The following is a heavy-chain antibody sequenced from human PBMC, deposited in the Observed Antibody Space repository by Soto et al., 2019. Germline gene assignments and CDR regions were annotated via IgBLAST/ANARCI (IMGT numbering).Heavy chain of an antibody. Sequence: GKGLEWVSAISGSGGSTYYADSVKGRFTISRDNSKNTLDLQMNSLRAEDTAVYYCAKDRPGVAARANWLDPWGQGTLVTVSS. CDR2: ISGSGGST. CDR3: AKDRPGVAARANWLDP. V-gene: IGHV3-23*01. J-gene: IGHJ5*02. D-gene: IGHD6-6*01.